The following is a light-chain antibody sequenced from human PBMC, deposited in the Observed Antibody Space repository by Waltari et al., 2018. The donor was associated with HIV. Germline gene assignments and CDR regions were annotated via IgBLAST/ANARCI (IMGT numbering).Light chain of an antibody. J-gene: IGLJ1*01. V-gene: IGLV1-47*01. CDR3: ATWNDSLSGYV. Sequence: QSVLTQPPSASGTPGQRVTIHCSGSRSNIGRNYVYWDQQLPGPAHKLHLSRDKQRPSGGPDRFSGSKSGTSASLAISGLLSEDEADYYCATWNDSLSGYVFGTGTKVTV. CDR2: RDK. CDR1: RSNIGRNY.